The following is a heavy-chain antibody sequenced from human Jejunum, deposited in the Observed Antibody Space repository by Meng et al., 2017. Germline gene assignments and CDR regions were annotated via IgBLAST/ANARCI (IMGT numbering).Heavy chain of an antibody. CDR3: AKTGYSGYDLDY. V-gene: IGHV7-4-1*02. CDR2: INTNTGNS. J-gene: IGHJ4*02. D-gene: IGHD5-12*01. Sequence: QVQLVKPGSEFKKPGASVKVSCKASGYIFTKHAMNWVRQAPGQGLEWMGWINTNTGNSNYAQGFTGRFVFSVDTSVSTAYLQINNLRAEDTAVYYCAKTGYSGYDLDYWGQGTLVTVSS. CDR1: GYIFTKHA.